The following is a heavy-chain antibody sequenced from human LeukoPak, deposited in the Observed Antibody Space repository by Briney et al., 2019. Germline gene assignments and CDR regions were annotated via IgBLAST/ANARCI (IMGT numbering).Heavy chain of an antibody. J-gene: IGHJ4*02. Sequence: GGSLRLSCAASGFTFSTFWMSWVRQAPGKGLEWVANINQDGSDKHYLDSVKGRFAISRDNAKNSLYLQLNSLRAEDTAVYYCVRDPDASPGPGWDYWGQGTLVSVSS. V-gene: IGHV3-7*01. D-gene: IGHD3-10*01. CDR3: VRDPDASPGPGWDY. CDR1: GFTFSTFW. CDR2: INQDGSDK.